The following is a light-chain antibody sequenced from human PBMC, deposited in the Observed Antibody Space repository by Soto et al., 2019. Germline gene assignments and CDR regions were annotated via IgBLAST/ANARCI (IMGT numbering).Light chain of an antibody. J-gene: IGKJ1*01. Sequence: DIQMTQSPSTLSASVGDRVTITCRASQSISSWLAWYQQKPGKAPKLLIYGASSLESGVPSRFSGSGSGTEFTLTISSLQPDDFATYYCHQYNTYSRTFGQGTKVEIK. CDR2: GAS. CDR3: HQYNTYSRT. V-gene: IGKV1-5*03. CDR1: QSISSW.